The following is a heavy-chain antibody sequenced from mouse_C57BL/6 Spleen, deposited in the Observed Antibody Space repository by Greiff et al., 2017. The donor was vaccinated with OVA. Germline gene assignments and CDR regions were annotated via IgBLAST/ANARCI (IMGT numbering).Heavy chain of an antibody. CDR3: TREDYGSSWYYFDY. V-gene: IGHV1-15*01. CDR1: GYTFTDYE. J-gene: IGHJ2*01. CDR2: IDPETGGT. Sequence: QVHVKQSGAELVRPGASVTLSCKASGYTFTDYEMHWVKQTPVHGLEWIGAIDPETGGTAYNQKFKGKAILTADKSSSTAYMELRSLTSEDSAVYYCTREDYGSSWYYFDYWGQGTTLTVSS. D-gene: IGHD1-1*01.